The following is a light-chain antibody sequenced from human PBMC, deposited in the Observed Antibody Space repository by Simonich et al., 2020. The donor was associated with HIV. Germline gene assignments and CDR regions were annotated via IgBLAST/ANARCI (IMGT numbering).Light chain of an antibody. CDR3: GADHGSGSNIVSRV. CDR1: SGYSNYK. Sequence: QPVLTQPPSASASLGASVTLTCTLSSGYSNYKVDWYQQRPGKGPRFVMRVGTGGIVGSKGDGIPDRFSVLGSGLNRYLTIKNIQEEDESDYHCGADHGSGSNIVSRVFGGGTKLTVL. J-gene: IGLJ2*01. V-gene: IGLV9-49*01. CDR2: VGTGGIVG.